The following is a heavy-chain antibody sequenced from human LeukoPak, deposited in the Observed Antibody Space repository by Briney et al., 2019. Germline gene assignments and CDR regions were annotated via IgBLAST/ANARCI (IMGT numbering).Heavy chain of an antibody. CDR2: ISYDGSNK. CDR1: GFTFSSYA. D-gene: IGHD4-17*01. Sequence: GGSLRLSCAASGFTFSSYAMHWVRQAPGKGLEWVAVISYDGSNKYYADSVRGRLTISRDNSKNTLYLQMHSLRLEDTAVYYCAREYGDYYFDYWGQGTLVTVSS. J-gene: IGHJ4*02. V-gene: IGHV3-30*04. CDR3: AREYGDYYFDY.